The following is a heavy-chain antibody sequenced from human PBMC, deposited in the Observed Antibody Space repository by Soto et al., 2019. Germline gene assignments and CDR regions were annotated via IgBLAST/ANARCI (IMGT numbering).Heavy chain of an antibody. V-gene: IGHV1-18*04. J-gene: IGHJ4*02. CDR2: ISAYNGNT. CDR1: GYPFTSYG. CDR3: ARAVSDRSGYHY. D-gene: IGHD3-22*01. Sequence: GSVKVSFNTSGYPFTSYGISCVRQAPGQGLEWMGWISAYNGNTNYAQKLQGRVTMTTDTSTNTAYMELRSLRSDDTAVYYCARAVSDRSGYHYWGQGTLVTVSS.